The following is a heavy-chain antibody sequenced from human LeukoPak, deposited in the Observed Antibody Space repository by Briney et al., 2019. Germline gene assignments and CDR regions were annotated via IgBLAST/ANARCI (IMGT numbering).Heavy chain of an antibody. J-gene: IGHJ6*02. Sequence: SETLSLTCAVSGGSISSGGYSWSWIRQPPGKGLEWIGEINHSGSTYYNPSLKSRVTISVDTSKNQFSLKLSSVTAADTAVYYCARGFHPPYYYYGMDVWGQGTTVTVSS. V-gene: IGHV4-30-2*01. CDR3: ARGFHPPYYYYGMDV. CDR1: GGSISSGGYS. CDR2: INHSGST. D-gene: IGHD2-21*01.